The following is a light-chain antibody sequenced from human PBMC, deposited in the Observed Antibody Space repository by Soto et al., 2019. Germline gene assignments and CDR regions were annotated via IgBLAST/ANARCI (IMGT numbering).Light chain of an antibody. CDR3: QQSYSTLLS. V-gene: IGKV1-39*01. Sequence: DIELTQSPSSLSASVGDRVTITCRASQSISTYLNWYQQKGGKAPKLLIHGASSLQSGVPLRFSATGSGTDFSLTIMSLQPEDFETYYCQQSYSTLLSFGGGTKVDI. J-gene: IGKJ4*01. CDR1: QSISTY. CDR2: GAS.